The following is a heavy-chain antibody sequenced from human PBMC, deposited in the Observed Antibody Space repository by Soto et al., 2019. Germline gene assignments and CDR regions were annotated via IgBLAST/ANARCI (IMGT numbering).Heavy chain of an antibody. J-gene: IGHJ4*02. D-gene: IGHD6-19*01. CDR2: IYPGDSDT. V-gene: IGHV5-51*01. CDR3: ASSYSSGWYYFDY. Sequence: GESLKISCKGSGYSFTSYWIGWVRQMPGKGLGWMGIIYPGDSDTRYSPSFQGQVTISADKSISTAYLQWSSLKASDTAMYYCASSYSSGWYYFDYWGQGTLVTVSS. CDR1: GYSFTSYW.